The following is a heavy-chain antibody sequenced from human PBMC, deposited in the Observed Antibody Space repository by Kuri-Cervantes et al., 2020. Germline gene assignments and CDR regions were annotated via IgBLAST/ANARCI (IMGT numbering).Heavy chain of an antibody. Sequence: ASVKVSCKASGYTFTNYYVHWVRQAPGQGLEWMGVINPSSNNTKETQNFQGRVTMTTDTSTSTVYMELSSLNSEDTAIYYCGRSVPIGYSGIASWGQGTLVTVSS. J-gene: IGHJ4*02. D-gene: IGHD5-24*01. CDR1: GYTFTNYY. CDR2: INPSSNNT. V-gene: IGHV1-46*01. CDR3: GRSVPIGYSGIAS.